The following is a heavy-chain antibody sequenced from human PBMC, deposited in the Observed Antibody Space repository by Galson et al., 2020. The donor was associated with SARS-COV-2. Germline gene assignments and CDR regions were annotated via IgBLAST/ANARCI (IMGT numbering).Heavy chain of an antibody. V-gene: IGHV3-21*01. D-gene: IGHD5-18*01. CDR2: ISTSSTYT. J-gene: IGHJ6*02. Sequence: GESLKISCAASGFPFSTYSMNWVRLAPGKGLEWVSSISTSSTYTYYADSVKGRFSISRDNPRNSLYLQMNSLRAEDTAVYYCARDEGIRGYNYGLLYYGLDVWGQGTTVTVSS. CDR3: ARDEGIRGYNYGLLYYGLDV. CDR1: GFPFSTYS.